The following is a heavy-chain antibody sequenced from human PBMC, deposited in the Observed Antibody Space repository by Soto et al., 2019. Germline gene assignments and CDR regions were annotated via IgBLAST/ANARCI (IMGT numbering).Heavy chain of an antibody. Sequence: SVKVSCKASGGTFSSYAISWVRQAPGQGLEWMGGIIPIFGTANYAQKFQGRVTITADESTSTAYMELSSLRSEDTAVYYCARAYYYGSGSSLKPYFDYWGQGTLVTVSS. D-gene: IGHD3-10*01. V-gene: IGHV1-69*13. CDR3: ARAYYYGSGSSLKPYFDY. CDR1: GGTFSSYA. CDR2: IIPIFGTA. J-gene: IGHJ4*02.